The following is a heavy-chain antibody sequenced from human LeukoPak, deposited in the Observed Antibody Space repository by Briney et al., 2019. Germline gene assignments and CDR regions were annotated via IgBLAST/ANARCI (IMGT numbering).Heavy chain of an antibody. V-gene: IGHV2-5*01. CDR3: AHRDVVVTGADVVGDAFDI. D-gene: IGHD2-21*02. CDR1: GFSVSTRGVG. J-gene: IGHJ3*02. CDR2: IYWNGDN. Sequence: SGPTLVKPTQTLTLTCTFSGFSVSTRGVGVGWIRQPPGKALEWLAVIYWNGDNRYSPSLKSRLTITKDTSKNQVVLTMTNMDPVDTATYYCAHRDVVVTGADVVGDAFDIWGQGTMVSVSS.